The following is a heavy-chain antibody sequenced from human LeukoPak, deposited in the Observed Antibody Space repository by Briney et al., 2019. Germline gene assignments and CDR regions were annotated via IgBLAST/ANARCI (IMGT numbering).Heavy chain of an antibody. CDR2: IYYSGST. Sequence: PSETLSLTCTVSGGSVSSGSYYWSWIRQPPGKGLEWSGYIYYSGSTKYNPSLKSRVTISVDTSKNQLSLKLSSVTAADTAVYYCAREVTGLEEYFDYWGQGTLVTVSS. CDR1: GGSVSSGSYY. CDR3: AREVTGLEEYFDY. V-gene: IGHV4-61*01. J-gene: IGHJ4*02. D-gene: IGHD4-23*01.